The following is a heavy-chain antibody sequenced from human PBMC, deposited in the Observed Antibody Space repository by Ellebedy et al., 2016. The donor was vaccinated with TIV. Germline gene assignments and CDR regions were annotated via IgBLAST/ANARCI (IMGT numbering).Heavy chain of an antibody. CDR2: IYSGGST. V-gene: IGHV3-53*01. CDR3: ARVTEGLGYCSGGSCYPGAFDI. D-gene: IGHD2-15*01. Sequence: GGSLRLSCAASGFTVSSNYMSWVRQAPGKGLEWVSVIYSGGSTYYADSVKGRFTISRDNSKNTLYLQMNSLRAEDTAVYYCARVTEGLGYCSGGSCYPGAFDIWGQGTMVTVSS. CDR1: GFTVSSNY. J-gene: IGHJ3*02.